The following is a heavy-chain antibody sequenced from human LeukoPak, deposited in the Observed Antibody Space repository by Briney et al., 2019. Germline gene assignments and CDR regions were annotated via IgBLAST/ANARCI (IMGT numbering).Heavy chain of an antibody. CDR2: IYSTGST. CDR1: GGSINRHY. CDR3: ARDGGYTYNWFDP. Sequence: SETLSLTCTVSGGSINRHYWSWIRQFPGKGLEWIGYIYSTGSTDSNPSLKSRVTLSIDTSKNQFSLRLSSVTAADTAVYYCARDGGYTYNWFDPWGQGTLVTVSS. J-gene: IGHJ5*02. D-gene: IGHD6-25*01. V-gene: IGHV4-59*11.